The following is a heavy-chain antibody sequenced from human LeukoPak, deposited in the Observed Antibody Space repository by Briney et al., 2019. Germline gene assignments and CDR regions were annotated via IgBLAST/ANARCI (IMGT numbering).Heavy chain of an antibody. CDR3: SRDKSAYRLGGQCYYYGMEV. J-gene: IGHJ6*02. CDR1: GFTFSIYG. CDR2: ITYEGSTI. V-gene: IGHV3-48*03. Sequence: GGSLRLSCAASGFTFSIYGMNWVRQTPGKGLEWISHITYEGSTIYYADSVKGRFTISRDNSKNSLFVQMNDLRAEDTAVYYYSRDKSAYRLGGQCYYYGMEVWGRGARVTVSS. D-gene: IGHD3-16*01.